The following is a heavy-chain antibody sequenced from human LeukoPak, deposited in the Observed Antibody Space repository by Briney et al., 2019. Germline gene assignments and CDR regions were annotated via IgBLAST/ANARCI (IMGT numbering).Heavy chain of an antibody. J-gene: IGHJ6*03. Sequence: SETLSLTCAVYGGSFSGYYWSWIRQPPGKGLEWIGEINHSGSTNYNPSLKSRVTISVDTSKNQFFLKLSSVTAADTAVYYCASSVGRYFKYYYMDVWGKGTTVTVSS. CDR1: GGSFSGYY. D-gene: IGHD3-9*01. CDR2: INHSGST. CDR3: ASSVGRYFKYYYMDV. V-gene: IGHV4-34*01.